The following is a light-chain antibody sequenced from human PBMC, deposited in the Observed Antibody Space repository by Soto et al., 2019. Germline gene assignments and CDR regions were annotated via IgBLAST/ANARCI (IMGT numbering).Light chain of an antibody. CDR2: AAS. V-gene: IGKV1-39*01. CDR1: QSISTY. CDR3: QQYYSYPWT. J-gene: IGKJ1*01. Sequence: DIQVTQSTSSMSAYVGDRVTITCRASQSISTYLIWYQQKPGKAPKLLIYAASTLQSGVPSRFSGGGSGTDFTLTISCLQSEDFATYYCQQYYSYPWTFGQGTKVDIK.